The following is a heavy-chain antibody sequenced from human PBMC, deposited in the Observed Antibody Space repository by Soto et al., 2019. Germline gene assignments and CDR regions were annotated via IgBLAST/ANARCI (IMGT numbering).Heavy chain of an antibody. Sequence: GGSLRLSCAASGFTFDDYAMHWVRQAPGKGLEWVSGISWNSGSIGYADSVKGRFTISRDNAKNSLYLQMNSLSAEDTALYYCARGVVAATGNWFDPWGQGTLVTVSS. V-gene: IGHV3-9*01. CDR3: ARGVVAATGNWFDP. D-gene: IGHD2-15*01. J-gene: IGHJ5*02. CDR2: ISWNSGSI. CDR1: GFTFDDYA.